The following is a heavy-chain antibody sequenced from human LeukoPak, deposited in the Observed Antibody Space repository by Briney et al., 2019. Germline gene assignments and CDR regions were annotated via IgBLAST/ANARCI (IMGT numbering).Heavy chain of an antibody. J-gene: IGHJ4*02. CDR1: GFTFSSYG. D-gene: IGHD6-13*01. Sequence: GGTLRLSCAASGFTFSSYGMSWVRQAPGKGLEWVSVISGSGGSTNYADSVKGRFTISRDSSKNTLYLQMNSLRAEDTAVYYCAKDRTPTYSKYYFDYWGQGTLVTVSS. CDR2: ISGSGGST. V-gene: IGHV3-23*01. CDR3: AKDRTPTYSKYYFDY.